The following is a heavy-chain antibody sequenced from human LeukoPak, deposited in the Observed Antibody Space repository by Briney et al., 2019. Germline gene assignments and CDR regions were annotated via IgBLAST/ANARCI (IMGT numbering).Heavy chain of an antibody. J-gene: IGHJ4*02. CDR1: GFIFSEYA. Sequence: PGRSLRLSCEASGFIFSEYAIHWVRQAPGKGLEWVAVISFDGTKKYYADSVKGRFTISRDNSKNTLYLEMNSLRAEDTAVYYCANSLSSGYDPFDYWGQGTLVTVSS. D-gene: IGHD5-12*01. V-gene: IGHV3-30-3*01. CDR3: ANSLSSGYDPFDY. CDR2: ISFDGTKK.